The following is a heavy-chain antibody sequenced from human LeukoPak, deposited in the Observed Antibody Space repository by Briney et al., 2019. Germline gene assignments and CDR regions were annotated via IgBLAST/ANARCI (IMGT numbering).Heavy chain of an antibody. J-gene: IGHJ4*02. CDR1: GYTLTELS. Sequence: ASVKVSCKVSGYTLTELSVHWVRQAPGKGLEWMGGFDPEDSETIYAQKFQDRVTITADESTSTAYMELSSLRSEDTAVYYCARGGRGYYDSSGYPFDYWGQGTLVTVSS. V-gene: IGHV1-24*01. CDR2: FDPEDSET. D-gene: IGHD3-22*01. CDR3: ARGGRGYYDSSGYPFDY.